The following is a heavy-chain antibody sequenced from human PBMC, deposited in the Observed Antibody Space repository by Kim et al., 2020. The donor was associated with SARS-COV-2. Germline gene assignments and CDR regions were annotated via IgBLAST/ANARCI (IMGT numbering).Heavy chain of an antibody. D-gene: IGHD3-10*01. CDR1: GFTFSSYA. Sequence: GGSLRLSCAASGFTFSSYAMHWVRQAPGKGLEWVAVISYDGSNKYYADSVKGRFTISRDNSKNTLYLQMNSLRAEDTAVYYCARDLPHYYGSGSYSSPYYYDGMDVWGQGTTVTVSS. CDR2: ISYDGSNK. J-gene: IGHJ6*02. V-gene: IGHV3-30*04. CDR3: ARDLPHYYGSGSYSSPYYYDGMDV.